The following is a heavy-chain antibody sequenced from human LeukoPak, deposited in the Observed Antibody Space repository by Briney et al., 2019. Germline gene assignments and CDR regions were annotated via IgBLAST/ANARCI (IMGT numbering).Heavy chain of an antibody. CDR2: ISSSSSTI. D-gene: IGHD3-3*01. CDR3: ARGNYDSWSGYDDAFDV. Sequence: GGSLRLSCAASGFTFSSYSMNWVRQAPGKGLEWLSYISSSSSTIYYADSVKGRFTISRDNAKNSLYLQMNSLRAEDTAVYYCARGNYDSWSGYDDAFDVWGQGTMVTVSS. CDR1: GFTFSSYS. J-gene: IGHJ3*01. V-gene: IGHV3-48*01.